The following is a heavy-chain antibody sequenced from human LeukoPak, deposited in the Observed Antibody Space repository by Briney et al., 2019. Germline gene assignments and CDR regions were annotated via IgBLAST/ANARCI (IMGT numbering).Heavy chain of an antibody. CDR1: GFTVSSNY. J-gene: IGHJ5*02. CDR3: ARGPSITIFGGNWFDP. V-gene: IGHV3-66*01. CDR2: IYSGGST. D-gene: IGHD3-3*01. Sequence: GGSLRLSCAASGFTVSSNYMSWVRQAPGKGLEWVSVIYSGGSTYYADSVKGRFTISRDNSKNTLYLQMNSLRAEDTAVYYCARGPSITIFGGNWFDPWGQGTLVTVSS.